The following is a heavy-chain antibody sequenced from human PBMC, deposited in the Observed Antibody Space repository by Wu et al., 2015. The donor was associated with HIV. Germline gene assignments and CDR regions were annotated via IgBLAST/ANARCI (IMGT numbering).Heavy chain of an antibody. CDR2: ISAYNGNT. CDR1: GYTFTSYG. D-gene: IGHD3-10*01. V-gene: IGHV1-18*01. J-gene: IGHJ6*02. Sequence: QVQLVQSGAEVKKPGASVKVSCKASGYTFTSYGISWVRQAPGQGLEWMGWISAYNGNTNYAQKLQGRVTMTTDTSTSTAYMELRGLRSDDTAVYYCARDRVTLGRVGSGSYYSYYGMDVWGQGTTVTVSS. CDR3: ARDRVTLGRVGSGSYYSYYGMDV.